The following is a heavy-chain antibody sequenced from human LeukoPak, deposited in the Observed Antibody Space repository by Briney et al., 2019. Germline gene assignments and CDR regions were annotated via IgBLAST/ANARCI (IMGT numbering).Heavy chain of an antibody. CDR3: VSYGSGSYYIDLPFDY. J-gene: IGHJ4*02. Sequence: PSETLSLTCTVSGGSISSSSYYWGWIRQPPGKGLEWIGSIHYSGSTYYNPSLKSRVTISVDTSKNQFSLKLISVTAADTAVYYCVSYGSGSYYIDLPFDYWGQGTLVTVSS. D-gene: IGHD3-10*01. V-gene: IGHV4-39*01. CDR2: IHYSGST. CDR1: GGSISSSSYY.